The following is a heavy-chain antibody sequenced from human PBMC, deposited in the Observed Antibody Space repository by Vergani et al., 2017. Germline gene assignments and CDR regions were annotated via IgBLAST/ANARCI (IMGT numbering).Heavy chain of an antibody. J-gene: IGHJ5*02. V-gene: IGHV3-7*01. Sequence: EVQLVASGGGLVQRGGSLRLSCEASGFTFSNLWMTWVRQAPGKGLEWVANIKYDGSKKNYVDSVKGRFTISRDNAKNSLYLQMNNRRVEDTAVYFCARSPHGYTYGGYISQFDPWGQGTLVTVSS. CDR3: ARSPHGYTYGGYISQFDP. CDR1: GFTFSNLW. D-gene: IGHD5-18*01. CDR2: IKYDGSKK.